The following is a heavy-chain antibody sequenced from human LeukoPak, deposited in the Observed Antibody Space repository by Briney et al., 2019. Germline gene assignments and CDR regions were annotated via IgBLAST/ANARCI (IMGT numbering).Heavy chain of an antibody. Sequence: PGGSLRLSCAASGFTFSSYAMSWVRQAPGKGLEWVSAISGSGGSTYYADSVKGRFTISRDNSKNTLYLQLNSLRAEDTAVYYCAKDPLVAIFAAFGPWGQGTLVTVSS. CDR3: AKDPLVAIFAAFGP. D-gene: IGHD3-3*01. CDR2: ISGSGGST. V-gene: IGHV3-23*01. CDR1: GFTFSSYA. J-gene: IGHJ5*02.